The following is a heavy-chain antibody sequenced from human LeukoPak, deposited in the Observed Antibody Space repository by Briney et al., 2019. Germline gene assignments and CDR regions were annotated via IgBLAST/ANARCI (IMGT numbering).Heavy chain of an antibody. Sequence: PSETLSLTCIVSGGSFSDSYWSWVRQPPGKGLEWIGEINHSGGSLYNPSLKSRVTISVDTSKNQFSLKLSSVTAADTAVYYCASISSSSVYWGQGTLVTVSS. J-gene: IGHJ4*02. CDR2: INHSGGS. CDR1: GGSFSDSY. V-gene: IGHV4-34*01. CDR3: ASISSSSVY. D-gene: IGHD6-6*01.